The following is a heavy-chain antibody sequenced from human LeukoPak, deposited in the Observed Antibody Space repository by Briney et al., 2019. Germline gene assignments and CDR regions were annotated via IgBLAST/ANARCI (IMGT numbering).Heavy chain of an antibody. J-gene: IGHJ5*02. CDR1: GYTYTGYY. D-gene: IGHD6-13*01. V-gene: IGHV1-2*02. CDR3: ARGGYSSSWRNWFDP. Sequence: ASVKVSCKASGYTYTGYYMHWVRQAPGQGLEWMGWINPNSGGTNYAQKFQGRVTMTRDTSISTAYMELSRLRSDDTAVYYCARGGYSSSWRNWFDPWGQGTLVTDSS. CDR2: INPNSGGT.